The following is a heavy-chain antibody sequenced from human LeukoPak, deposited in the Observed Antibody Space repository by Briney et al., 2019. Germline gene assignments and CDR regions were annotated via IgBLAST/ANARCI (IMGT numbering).Heavy chain of an antibody. CDR3: ARLSYPSWFDP. Sequence: PSETLSLTCTVSGGSISSYYWSWIRQPPGKGLEWIGDIFYSGSTNYNPSLKSRVTISVDTSKNQFSLRLSSVTAADTAVYYCARLSYPSWFDPWGQGTLVTVSS. V-gene: IGHV4-59*08. J-gene: IGHJ5*02. CDR1: GGSISSYY. CDR2: IFYSGST.